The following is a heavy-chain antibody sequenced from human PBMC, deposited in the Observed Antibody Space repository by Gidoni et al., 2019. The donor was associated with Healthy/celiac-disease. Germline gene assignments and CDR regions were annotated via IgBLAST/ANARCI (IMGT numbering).Heavy chain of an antibody. D-gene: IGHD6-19*01. J-gene: IGHJ6*02. Sequence: GRFTISRDNAKNSLYLQMNSLRDEDTAVYYCARDWGSSGWYSLSINEGYYGMDVWGQGTTVTVSS. CDR3: ARDWGSSGWYSLSINEGYYGMDV. V-gene: IGHV3-48*02.